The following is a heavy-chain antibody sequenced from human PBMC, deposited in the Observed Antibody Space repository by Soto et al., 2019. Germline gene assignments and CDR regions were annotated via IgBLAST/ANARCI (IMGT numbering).Heavy chain of an antibody. J-gene: IGHJ4*02. D-gene: IGHD3-3*01. Sequence: QITLKESGPTLVRPTQTLTLTCSFSGFSLKTIGVSVGWIRQPPGKALEWLALTYGDDDQRYSPSLKTRLTVTKDTCKNKVVLAMTNMDPVDTGTYYFARSTSENFWSGPFDYWGPGIVVTVSS. CDR1: GFSLKTIGVS. CDR2: TYGDDDQ. V-gene: IGHV2-5*02. CDR3: ARSTSENFWSGPFDY.